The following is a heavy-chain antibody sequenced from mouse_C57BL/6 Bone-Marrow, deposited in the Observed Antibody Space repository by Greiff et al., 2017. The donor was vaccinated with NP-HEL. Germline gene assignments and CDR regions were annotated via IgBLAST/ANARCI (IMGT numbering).Heavy chain of an antibody. CDR2: IHTNSGST. D-gene: IGHD2-4*01. J-gene: IGHJ3*01. V-gene: IGHV1-64*01. Sequence: QVQLQQPGAELVKPGASVKLSCKASGYTFTSYWMHWVKQRPGQGLEWIGMIHTNSGSTNYNEKFKSKATLTIDKASNTAYMQLSSLTSEDSAVYYFADEDYDREFGYWDQGTLVTVSA. CDR3: ADEDYDREFGY. CDR1: GYTFTSYW.